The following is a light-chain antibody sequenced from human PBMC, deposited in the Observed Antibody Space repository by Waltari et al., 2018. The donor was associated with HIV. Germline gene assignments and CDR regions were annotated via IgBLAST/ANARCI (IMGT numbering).Light chain of an antibody. CDR1: QDISTY. Sequence: DIQLTQSPSFLSSHVGDRVTISCRASQDISTYLAWCQQKPGEAPKLLIHGACTLHRGVTSKFSSIVSGTDFTLTIKNLLPEDFAIYYCQRLHSFPLIFGGGTKVE. CDR3: QRLHSFPLI. CDR2: GAC. V-gene: IGKV1-9*01. J-gene: IGKJ4*01.